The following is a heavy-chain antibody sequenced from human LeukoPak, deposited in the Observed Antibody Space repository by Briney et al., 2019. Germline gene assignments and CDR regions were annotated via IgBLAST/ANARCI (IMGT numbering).Heavy chain of an antibody. D-gene: IGHD1-14*01. Sequence: SETLSLTCTVSGGSISSYYWSWIRQPPGKGLEWIGYIYHSGSTNYNPSLKSRVTISVDTSKNQFSLKLSSVTAADTAVYYCARETGHNWFDPWGQGTLVTVSS. J-gene: IGHJ5*02. V-gene: IGHV4-59*01. CDR1: GGSISSYY. CDR2: IYHSGST. CDR3: ARETGHNWFDP.